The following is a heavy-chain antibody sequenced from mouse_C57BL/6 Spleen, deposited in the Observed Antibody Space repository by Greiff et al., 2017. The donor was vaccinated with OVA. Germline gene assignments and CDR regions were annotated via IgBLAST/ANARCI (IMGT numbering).Heavy chain of an antibody. V-gene: IGHV14-1*01. CDR2: IDPEDGDT. J-gene: IGHJ1*03. CDR3: TRSRYGSSYWYFDV. D-gene: IGHD1-1*01. CDR1: GFNIKDYY. Sequence: VRLQQSGAELVRPGASVKLSCTASGFNIKDYYMHWVKQRPEQGLEWIGRIDPEDGDTGYAPKFQGKATMTADTSSNTAYLQLSSLTSEDTAVYYCTRSRYGSSYWYFDVWGTGTTVTVSS.